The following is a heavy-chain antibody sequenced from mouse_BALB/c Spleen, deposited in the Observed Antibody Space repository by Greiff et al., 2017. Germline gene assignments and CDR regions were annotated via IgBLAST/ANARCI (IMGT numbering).Heavy chain of an antibody. CDR3: ARHEGRYYFDY. D-gene: IGHD3-3*01. V-gene: IGHV5-12-1*01. J-gene: IGHJ2*01. Sequence: EVMLVESGGGLVKPGGSLKLSCAASGFAFSSYDMSWVRQTPEKRLEWVAYISSGGGSTYYPDTVKGRFTISRDNAKNTLYLQMSSLKSEDTAMYYCARHEGRYYFDYWGQGTTLTVSS. CDR1: GFAFSSYD. CDR2: ISSGGGST.